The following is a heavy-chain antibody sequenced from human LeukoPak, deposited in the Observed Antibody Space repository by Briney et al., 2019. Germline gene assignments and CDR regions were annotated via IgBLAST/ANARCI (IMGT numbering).Heavy chain of an antibody. CDR3: ARLYWEEPDY. J-gene: IGHJ4*02. D-gene: IGHD2-8*02. CDR2: INHSGST. Sequence: SETLSLTCAVYGGSFSGYYWSWIRQPPGKGLEWIGEINHSGSTNYNPSLKSRVTISVDTSKNQFSLKLSSVTAADTAVYYCARLYWEEPDYWGQGTLVTVSS. V-gene: IGHV4-34*01. CDR1: GGSFSGYY.